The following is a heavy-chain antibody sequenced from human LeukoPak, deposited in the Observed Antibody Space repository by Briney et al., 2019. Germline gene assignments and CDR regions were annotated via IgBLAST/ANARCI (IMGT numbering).Heavy chain of an antibody. CDR3: ARRSVAAAQSKVRSGHYYYYYRDV. CDR1: GGTFSSYA. V-gene: IGHV1-69*05. Sequence: SVKVSCKASGGTFSSYAISWVRQAPGQGLEWMGRIIPIFGTANYAQKFQGRVTITTDESTSTAYMELSSLRSEDTAVYYCARRSVAAAQSKVRSGHYYYYYRDVWGKGTTVTVSS. D-gene: IGHD6-13*01. CDR2: IIPIFGTA. J-gene: IGHJ6*03.